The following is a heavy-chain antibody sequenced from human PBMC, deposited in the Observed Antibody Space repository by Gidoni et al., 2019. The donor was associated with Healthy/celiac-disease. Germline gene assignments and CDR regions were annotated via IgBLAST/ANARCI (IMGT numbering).Heavy chain of an antibody. CDR3: ARHDTVTPVYYYYMDV. Sequence: SDSYTNYSPSFQGHVTISADKSISTAYLQWSSLKASDTAMYYCARHDTVTPVYYYYMDVWGKGTTVTVSS. J-gene: IGHJ6*03. CDR2: SDSYT. V-gene: IGHV5-10-1*01. D-gene: IGHD4-4*01.